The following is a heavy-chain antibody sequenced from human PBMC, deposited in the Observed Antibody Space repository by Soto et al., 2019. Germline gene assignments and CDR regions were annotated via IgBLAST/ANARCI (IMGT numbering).Heavy chain of an antibody. D-gene: IGHD2-8*01. CDR1: GFTFSSYS. CDR3: AKENGEPPWIGYSDF. J-gene: IGHJ2*01. Sequence: GALRLSRAASGFTFSSYSLIWVRQAPGKGLEWVSAISCSGGSTYYADSVKGRFTISRDNSKNTLYLQMNSLRAEDTAVYYCAKENGEPPWIGYSDFWGRGTLVTVSS. CDR2: ISCSGGST. V-gene: IGHV3-23*01.